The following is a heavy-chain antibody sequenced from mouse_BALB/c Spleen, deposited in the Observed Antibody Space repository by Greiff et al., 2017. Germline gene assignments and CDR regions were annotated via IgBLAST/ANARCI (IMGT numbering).Heavy chain of an antibody. CDR2: INPSNGGT. CDR3: TRYYDYGFDY. V-gene: IGHV1S81*02. J-gene: IGHJ2*01. D-gene: IGHD2-4*01. Sequence: VKLQQPGAELVKPGASVKLSCKASGYTFTSYYMYWVKQRPGQGLEWIGGINPSNGGTNFNEKFKSKATLTVDKSSSTAYMQLSSLTSEDSAVYYCTRYYDYGFDYWGQGTTLTVSS. CDR1: GYTFTSYY.